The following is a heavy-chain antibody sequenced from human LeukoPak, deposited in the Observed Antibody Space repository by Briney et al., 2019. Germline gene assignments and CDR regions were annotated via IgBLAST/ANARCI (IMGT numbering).Heavy chain of an antibody. CDR1: GFTFSTYE. CDR3: ATSQGSWPDYFDY. CDR2: ISTSGNSI. Sequence: PGGSLRLFCAASGFTFSTYEMNWVRQAPGKGLEWVSYISTSGNSIYYADSVKGRFTISRDNAKNSLFLQMNSLRAEDTAVYYCATSQGSWPDYFDYWGQGTLVTVSS. V-gene: IGHV3-48*03. D-gene: IGHD6-13*01. J-gene: IGHJ4*02.